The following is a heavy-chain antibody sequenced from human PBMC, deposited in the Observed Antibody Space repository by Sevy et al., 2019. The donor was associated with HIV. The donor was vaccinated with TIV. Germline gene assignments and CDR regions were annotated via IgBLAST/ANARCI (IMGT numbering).Heavy chain of an antibody. V-gene: IGHV5-51*01. CDR3: ARSSFYYDNSGFYPFDF. Sequence: GESLKISCKGSGYNFSGYWVGWVRQMPGKGLEWMGIIYPTDSHIIYSPSLQGQATISVEKSITTAYLQWRSLKTTDTAMYYCARSSFYYDNSGFYPFDFWGQGTLVTVSS. CDR2: IYPTDSHI. CDR1: GYNFSGYW. D-gene: IGHD3-22*01. J-gene: IGHJ4*02.